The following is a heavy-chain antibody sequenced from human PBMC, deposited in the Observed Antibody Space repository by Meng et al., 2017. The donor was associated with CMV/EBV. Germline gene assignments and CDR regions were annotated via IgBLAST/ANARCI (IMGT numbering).Heavy chain of an antibody. CDR1: GFTFSSYS. CDR2: ISSSISYI. D-gene: IGHD2-2*01. V-gene: IGHV3-21*01. Sequence: GESLKISCAASGFTFSSYSMNWVRQAPGKGLEWVSSISSSISYIYYADSVKGRFTISRDNAKNSLYLQMNSLRAEDTAVYYCARVNIVVVPAAIDGSSFSYYGMDVWGQGTTVTVSS. J-gene: IGHJ6*02. CDR3: ARVNIVVVPAAIDGSSFSYYGMDV.